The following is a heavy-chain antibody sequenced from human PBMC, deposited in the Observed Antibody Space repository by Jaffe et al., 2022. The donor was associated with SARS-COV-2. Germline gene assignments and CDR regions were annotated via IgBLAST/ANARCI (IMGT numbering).Heavy chain of an antibody. CDR2: IYYDGSNK. D-gene: IGHD6-19*01. J-gene: IGHJ4*02. Sequence: QVQLVESGGGVVQPGRSLRLSCAASGFTFSNYGMHWVRQAPGKGLEWVAVIYYDGSNKYYADSVKGRFTISRDNSKNTLYLQMNSLRAEDTAVYYCARGGSSGWSHFDYWGQGTLVTVSS. CDR3: ARGGSSGWSHFDY. V-gene: IGHV3-33*01. CDR1: GFTFSNYG.